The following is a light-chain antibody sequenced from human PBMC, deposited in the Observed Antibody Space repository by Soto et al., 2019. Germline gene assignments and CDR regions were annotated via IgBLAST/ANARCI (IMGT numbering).Light chain of an antibody. Sequence: EILMTQSPATLSVSPGERATLSCRASQSVRSDLAWYQQKPGQAPRLLIYDASTRATDIPARFSGNGSGTEFTLSISRLEPEDFAVYYCQQYGSSGTFGQGTKVDIK. J-gene: IGKJ1*01. CDR3: QQYGSSGT. V-gene: IGKV3-15*01. CDR2: DAS. CDR1: QSVRSD.